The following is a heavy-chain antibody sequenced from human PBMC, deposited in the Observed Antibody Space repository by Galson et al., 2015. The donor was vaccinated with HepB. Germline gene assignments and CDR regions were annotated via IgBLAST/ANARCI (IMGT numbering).Heavy chain of an antibody. CDR1: GYTFTRFG. CDR3: ARGGRATIGGPTFDY. V-gene: IGHV1-18*01. CDR2: ISAYNGNA. D-gene: IGHD5-24*01. J-gene: IGHJ4*02. Sequence: SVKVSCKASGYTFTRFGISWVRQAPGQGLEWMGWISAYNGNANYAQKLQGRVTMTTDTSTSTAYMELRSLRFDDSAVYYCARGGRATIGGPTFDYWGQGTLVTVSS.